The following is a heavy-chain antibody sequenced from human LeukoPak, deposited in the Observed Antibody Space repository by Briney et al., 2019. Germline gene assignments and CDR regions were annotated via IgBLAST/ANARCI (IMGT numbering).Heavy chain of an antibody. CDR2: IYSGGST. Sequence: QTGGSLRLSCAASGFTVSSNYMSWVRQAPGKGLEWVSVIYSGGSTYYADSVKGRFTISRDNSKNTLYLQMNSLRAEDTAVYYCAKDVVSSGWDLIDYWGQGTLVTVSS. V-gene: IGHV3-53*01. J-gene: IGHJ4*02. CDR3: AKDVVSSGWDLIDY. D-gene: IGHD6-19*01. CDR1: GFTVSSNY.